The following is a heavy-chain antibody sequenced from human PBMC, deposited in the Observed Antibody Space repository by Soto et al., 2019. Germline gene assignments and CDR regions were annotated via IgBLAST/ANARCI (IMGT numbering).Heavy chain of an antibody. CDR3: AGGILRYFDWLDY. J-gene: IGHJ4*02. V-gene: IGHV3-21*01. CDR1: GFTFSSYS. D-gene: IGHD3-9*01. CDR2: IGSSSRNI. Sequence: GGSLRLSCAASGFTFSSYSMNWVRQAPGKGLEWVSFIGSSSRNIYYADSVKGRFTISRDNAKNSLYLLMNSLTAEDTAVYYCAGGILRYFDWLDYWGQGTLVTVSS.